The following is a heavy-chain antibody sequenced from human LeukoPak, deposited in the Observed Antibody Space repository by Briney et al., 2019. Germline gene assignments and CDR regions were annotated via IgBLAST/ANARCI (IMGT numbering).Heavy chain of an antibody. CDR2: IFYSGST. Sequence: PSETLSLTCTVSGGSISSYYWSWIRQPPGKGLEWIGYIFYSGSTNYDPSLKSRVTISVDTSKIQFSLKLSSVTAADTAVYYCARDRSDYVWGSYRYKGAFDIWGQGTMVTVSS. CDR3: ARDRSDYVWGSYRYKGAFDI. J-gene: IGHJ3*02. D-gene: IGHD3-16*02. V-gene: IGHV4-59*01. CDR1: GGSISSYY.